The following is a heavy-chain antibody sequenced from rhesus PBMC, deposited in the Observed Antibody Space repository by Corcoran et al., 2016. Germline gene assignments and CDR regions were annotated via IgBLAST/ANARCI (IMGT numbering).Heavy chain of an antibody. D-gene: IGHD1-44*02. Sequence: QLQLQESGPGLVKPSETLSVTCAVSGGSISSSYWSWIRQAPGKGLEWIGYIYGSGRSTNYNPSRKSRVTLSVDTSKNQLSLKLSSVTTADTAVYYCARDGIVGAFDYWGQGVLVTVSS. V-gene: IGHV4-169*02. CDR3: ARDGIVGAFDY. J-gene: IGHJ4*01. CDR1: GGSISSSY. CDR2: IYGSGRST.